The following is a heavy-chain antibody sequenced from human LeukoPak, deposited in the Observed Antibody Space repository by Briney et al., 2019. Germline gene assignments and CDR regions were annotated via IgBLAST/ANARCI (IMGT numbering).Heavy chain of an antibody. CDR3: ARNLGPFDV. J-gene: IGHJ3*01. V-gene: IGHV3-23*01. CDR2: INSGGVNT. CDR1: GFTFSSYA. Sequence: PGGSLRLSCAASGFTFSSYAMNWVRQAPGKGLEWVSAINSGGVNTYYADSVKGRFTISRDNAKNSVYLQMSGLRADDTAMYYCARNLGPFDVRGHGTMVTVSS. D-gene: IGHD3-16*01.